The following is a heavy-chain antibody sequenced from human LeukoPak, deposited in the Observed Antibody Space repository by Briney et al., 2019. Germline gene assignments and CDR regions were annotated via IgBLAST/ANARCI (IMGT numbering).Heavy chain of an antibody. Sequence: GGSLRLSCAASGITVSSNYMSWVRQAPGKGLEWVSVIYSVGSTYYADSVKGRFTISRDNAKNSLYLQMNSLRAEDTAVYYCARDRWGYYGSGSYRYFDYWGQGTLVTVSS. V-gene: IGHV3-66*01. D-gene: IGHD3-10*01. CDR3: ARDRWGYYGSGSYRYFDY. CDR1: GITVSSNY. J-gene: IGHJ4*02. CDR2: IYSVGST.